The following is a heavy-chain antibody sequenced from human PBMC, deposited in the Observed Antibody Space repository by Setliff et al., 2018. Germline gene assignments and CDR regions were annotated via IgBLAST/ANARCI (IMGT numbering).Heavy chain of an antibody. J-gene: IGHJ5*02. D-gene: IGHD5-12*01. CDR3: ARDPMATQPYNYAWFDP. CDR1: GYTFTSYA. CDR2: INAGNGNT. V-gene: IGHV1-3*01. Sequence: GASVKVSCKASGYTFTSYAMHWVRQAPGQRLEWMGWINAGNGNTKYSQKFQGRVTITRDTSASTAYMELSSRRSEDTAVYYCARDPMATQPYNYAWFDPWGQGTLVTVSS.